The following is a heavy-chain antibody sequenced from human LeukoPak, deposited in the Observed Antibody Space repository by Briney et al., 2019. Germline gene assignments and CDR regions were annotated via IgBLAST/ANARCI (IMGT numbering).Heavy chain of an antibody. J-gene: IGHJ6*03. Sequence: SETLSLTCTVSGGSISSYYWSWIRQPAGKGLEWIGRIYTSGSTNYNPPLKSQVTMSVDTSKNQLSLKLSSVTAADTDVYYCARDLAVATPPVLYYYYYMDVWGKGTAVSVS. CDR2: IYTSGST. D-gene: IGHD6-13*01. CDR3: ARDLAVATPPVLYYYYYMDV. CDR1: GGSISSYY. V-gene: IGHV4-4*07.